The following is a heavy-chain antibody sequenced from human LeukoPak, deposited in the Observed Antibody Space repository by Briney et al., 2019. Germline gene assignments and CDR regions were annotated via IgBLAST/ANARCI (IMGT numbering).Heavy chain of an antibody. CDR2: IWYDGSNK. Sequence: PGRSLRLSCAASGFTFSSYGMHWVRQAPGKGLEWVAVIWYDGSNKYYADSVKGRFTISRDGSKNTLYLQMNSLRAEDTAVYYCARDCPYSSGWLNGMDVWGQGTTVTVSS. CDR3: ARDCPYSSGWLNGMDV. D-gene: IGHD6-19*01. CDR1: GFTFSSYG. J-gene: IGHJ6*02. V-gene: IGHV3-33*01.